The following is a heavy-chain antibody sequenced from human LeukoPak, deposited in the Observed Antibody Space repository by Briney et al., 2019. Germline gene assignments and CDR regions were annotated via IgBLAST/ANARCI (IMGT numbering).Heavy chain of an antibody. CDR2: INPSGGST. CDR3: ATTIGARLMYFDY. J-gene: IGHJ4*02. D-gene: IGHD6-6*01. CDR1: GYTFTSYY. V-gene: IGHV1-46*01. Sequence: ASVKVSCKASGYTFTSYYMHWVRQAPGQGLEWMGIINPSGGSTSYAQKFQGRVTMTRNTSISTAYMELSSLRSEDTAVYYCATTIGARLMYFDYWGQGTLVTVSS.